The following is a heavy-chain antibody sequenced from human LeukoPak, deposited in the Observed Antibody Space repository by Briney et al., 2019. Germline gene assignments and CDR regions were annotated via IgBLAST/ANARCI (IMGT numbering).Heavy chain of an antibody. CDR2: INPNSGGR. CDR1: GYTFTDYY. J-gene: IGHJ4*02. CDR3: ARVASGGSRGYYFDY. V-gene: IGHV1-2*02. D-gene: IGHD2-15*01. Sequence: ASVTVSCKPSGYTFTDYYMHWVRQAPGQGLEWMGWINPNSGGRNYGQKFQGRVTMTRDTPISTAYMELRSLRSDDTGVYYCARVASGGSRGYYFDYWGQGTLVTVSS.